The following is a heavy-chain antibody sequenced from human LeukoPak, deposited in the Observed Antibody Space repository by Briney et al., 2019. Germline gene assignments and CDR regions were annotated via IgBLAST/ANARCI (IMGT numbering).Heavy chain of an antibody. Sequence: PGGAPRPSLAAPGLPFSSYEMNWVRQAPRKGLEWVSYISSSGSTIYYADSVKGRFTISRDNAKNSLYLQMNSLRAEDTAVYYCAYGSGSFYYWGQGTLVTVSS. CDR2: ISSSGSTI. J-gene: IGHJ4*02. V-gene: IGHV3-48*03. D-gene: IGHD3-10*01. CDR3: AYGSGSFYY. CDR1: GLPFSSYE.